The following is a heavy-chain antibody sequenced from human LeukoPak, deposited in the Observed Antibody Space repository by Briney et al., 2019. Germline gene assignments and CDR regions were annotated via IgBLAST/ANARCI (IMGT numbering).Heavy chain of an antibody. CDR3: ARDRGVYSSRWNRNFAY. D-gene: IGHD6-13*01. Sequence: GGSLRLSCAASGFTFSNYGMHWVRQAPGKGLEWVAIIWYDGSNKYYADSVKGRFTISRDNSKNTLYLQMNSLRAEDTAVYYCARDRGVYSSRWNRNFAYWGQGTLVTVSA. CDR1: GFTFSNYG. CDR2: IWYDGSNK. V-gene: IGHV3-33*01. J-gene: IGHJ4*02.